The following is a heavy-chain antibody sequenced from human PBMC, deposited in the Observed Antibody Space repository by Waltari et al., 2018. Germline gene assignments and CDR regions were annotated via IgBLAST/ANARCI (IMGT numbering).Heavy chain of an antibody. V-gene: IGHV3-23*01. CDR1: GFIFNHYA. D-gene: IGHD3-22*01. CDR2: INGYGDKT. CDR3: AKAHFYDTSGYIEH. J-gene: IGHJ5*02. Sequence: EVQVLESGGGLVQPGGCLRLPGAASGFIFNHYAINWVRQAPGKGLEWVSGINGYGDKTYYADSVKGRFTLSRDNSRNTLSLQMNSLRAEDTAVYYCAKAHFYDTSGYIEHWGQGTLVTVSS.